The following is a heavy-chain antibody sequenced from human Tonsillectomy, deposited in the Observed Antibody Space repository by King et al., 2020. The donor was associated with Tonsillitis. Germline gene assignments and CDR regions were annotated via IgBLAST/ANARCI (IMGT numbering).Heavy chain of an antibody. CDR3: TTGPERSGDYEVLFEHGVAQDY. J-gene: IGHJ4*02. Sequence: VQLVESGGGLVKPGGSLRLSCAASGFTFSNAWMSWVRQAPGKGLEWVARIKSKTDGGTTDYAAPVKGSVTISRGDSKNKLYLQMNSLKTEDTAVYYCTTGPERSGDYEVLFEHGVAQDYWGQGALVTVSS. D-gene: IGHD4-17*01. V-gene: IGHV3-15*01. CDR2: IKSKTDGGTT. CDR1: GFTFSNAW.